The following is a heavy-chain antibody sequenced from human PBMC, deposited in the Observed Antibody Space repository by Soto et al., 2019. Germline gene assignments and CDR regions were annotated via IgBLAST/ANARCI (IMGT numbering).Heavy chain of an antibody. Sequence: EASVKVSCKASGYTFTGYYMHWVRQAPGQGLEWMGWINPNSGGTNYAQKFQGRVTMTRDTSISTAYMELSRLRSDDTAVYYCARDQSGTTELYYYYGMDVWGQGTTVTVSS. V-gene: IGHV1-2*02. D-gene: IGHD1-1*01. CDR2: INPNSGGT. J-gene: IGHJ6*02. CDR3: ARDQSGTTELYYYYGMDV. CDR1: GYTFTGYY.